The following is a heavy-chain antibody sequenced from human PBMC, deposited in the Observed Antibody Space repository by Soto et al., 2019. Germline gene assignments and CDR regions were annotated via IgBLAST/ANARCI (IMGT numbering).Heavy chain of an antibody. CDR2: ISSSSSYI. CDR3: ARAPPGPSSPHP. J-gene: IGHJ5*02. V-gene: IGHV3-21*01. Sequence: EVQLVESGGGLVKPGGSLRLSCAASGFTFSSYSMNWVRQAPGKGLEWVSSISSSSSYIYYADSVKGRFTISRDNAKNSLYMQMNSLRAEDTAVYYCARAPPGPSSPHPWGQGTLVTVSS. CDR1: GFTFSSYS. D-gene: IGHD6-6*01.